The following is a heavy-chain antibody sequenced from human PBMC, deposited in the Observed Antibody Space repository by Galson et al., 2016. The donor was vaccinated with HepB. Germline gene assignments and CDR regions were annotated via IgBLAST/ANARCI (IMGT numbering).Heavy chain of an antibody. V-gene: IGHV3-30*03. Sequence: SLRLSCAVSGFTFSSYGMHWVRQTPGKGLEWMASLSYGGINQYYADSAKGRFTISRDISKNTLYLQINTLSGEDTAIYYCVAEYHDSSGYHGFNYWGQGTLV. CDR1: GFTFSSYG. J-gene: IGHJ4*02. D-gene: IGHD3-22*01. CDR3: VAEYHDSSGYHGFNY. CDR2: LSYGGINQ.